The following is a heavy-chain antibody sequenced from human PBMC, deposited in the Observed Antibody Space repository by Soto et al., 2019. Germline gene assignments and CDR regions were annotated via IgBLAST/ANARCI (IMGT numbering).Heavy chain of an antibody. CDR1: GGSISSYY. Sequence: QVQLQESGPGLVKPSETLSLTCTVSGGSISSYYWSWIRQPPGKGLEWIGYIYYRGSTDYNPSLKSRVTISVDTSNNQCSLKLSSVTAADTAVYYCARHYSAYSSSDWFDPWGQGTLVTVSS. J-gene: IGHJ5*02. CDR3: ARHYSAYSSSDWFDP. CDR2: IYYRGST. D-gene: IGHD6-6*01. V-gene: IGHV4-59*08.